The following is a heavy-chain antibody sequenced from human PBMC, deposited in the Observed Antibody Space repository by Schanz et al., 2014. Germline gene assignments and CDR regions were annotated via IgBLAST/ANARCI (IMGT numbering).Heavy chain of an antibody. CDR1: GFTFSDSW. CDR3: ARKTDSSGTGDY. D-gene: IGHD6-19*01. J-gene: IGHJ4*02. CDR2: TSHDGSFT. V-gene: IGHV3-74*02. Sequence: AELVESGGGVVQPGGSLRLSCAASGFTFSDSWMHWVRQAPGKGLVWVSRTSHDGSFTTFADSVKGRFTISRDNAKNTLYLQMNSLRAEDTAVYYCARKTDSSGTGDYWGQGTLVTVSS.